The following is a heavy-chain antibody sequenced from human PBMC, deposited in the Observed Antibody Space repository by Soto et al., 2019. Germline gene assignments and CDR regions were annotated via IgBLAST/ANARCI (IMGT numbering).Heavy chain of an antibody. Sequence: GGSLRLSCAASGFTFSNYAVTWVRQAPGKGLEWVSGISGSGDSTYYADSVKGRFTISRDNSKNTLYLQMNSLRAEDTAVYYCAKGVPGIAVAGTGYFQHWGQGTLVTVS. D-gene: IGHD6-19*01. V-gene: IGHV3-23*01. CDR3: AKGVPGIAVAGTGYFQH. J-gene: IGHJ1*01. CDR1: GFTFSNYA. CDR2: ISGSGDST.